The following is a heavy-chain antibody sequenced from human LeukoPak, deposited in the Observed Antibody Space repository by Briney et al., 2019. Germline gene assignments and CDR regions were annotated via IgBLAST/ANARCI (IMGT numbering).Heavy chain of an antibody. CDR3: SSFPRLLEPRRGEMTTVTNFGY. D-gene: IGHD4-11*01. CDR1: GFTFSGSA. J-gene: IGHJ4*02. V-gene: IGHV3-73*01. Sequence: GGSLRLSCAASGFTFSGSAMHWVRQASGKGLEWVGRIRSKANSYATAYAASVKGRFTISRDDSKNTAYLQMNSLKTEDTAVYYCSSFPRLLEPRRGEMTTVTNFGYWGQGTLVTVSS. CDR2: IRSKANSYAT.